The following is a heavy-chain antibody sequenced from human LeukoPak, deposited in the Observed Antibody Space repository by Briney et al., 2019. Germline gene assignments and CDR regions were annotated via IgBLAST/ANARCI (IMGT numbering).Heavy chain of an antibody. CDR1: GYTFTSYG. Sequence: ASVKVSCKASGYTFTSYGISWVRQAPGQGLEWMGWISAYNGNTNYAQKFQGRVTMTTDTSTSTAYMELRSLRSDDTAVYYCARDPYSSGWYVDYYYYYMDVWGKGTTVTVSS. D-gene: IGHD6-19*01. J-gene: IGHJ6*03. CDR2: ISAYNGNT. CDR3: ARDPYSSGWYVDYYYYYMDV. V-gene: IGHV1-18*01.